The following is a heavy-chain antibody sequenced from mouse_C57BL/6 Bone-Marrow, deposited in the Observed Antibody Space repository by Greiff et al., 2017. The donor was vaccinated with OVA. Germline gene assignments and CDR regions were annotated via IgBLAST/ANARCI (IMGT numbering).Heavy chain of an antibody. CDR3: ARKGGYGSSYFDY. J-gene: IGHJ2*01. D-gene: IGHD1-1*01. CDR1: GYTFTSYW. CDR2: IHPNSGST. Sequence: VQLQQPGAELVKPGASVKLSCKASGYTFTSYWMHWVKQRPGQGLEWIGMIHPNSGSTNYNEKFKSKATLTVDKSSSTAYMQLSSLTSEDSAVYYCARKGGYGSSYFDYWGQGTTLTVSS. V-gene: IGHV1-64*01.